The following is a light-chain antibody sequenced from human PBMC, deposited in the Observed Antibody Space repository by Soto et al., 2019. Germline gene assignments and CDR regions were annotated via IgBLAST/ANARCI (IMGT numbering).Light chain of an antibody. CDR1: SYNVGKNL. V-gene: IGLV1-47*01. CDR2: KNN. CDR3: AAWDDSLSAWV. Sequence: QSVLTQPPSASGTPGQRVTISCSGGSYNVGKNLVYWYQQRPGTAPKLIIFKNNQRPSGVPDRFSGSNSGSSASLAIRGLRSEDEADYFCAAWDDSLSAWVFGGGTKVTVL. J-gene: IGLJ3*02.